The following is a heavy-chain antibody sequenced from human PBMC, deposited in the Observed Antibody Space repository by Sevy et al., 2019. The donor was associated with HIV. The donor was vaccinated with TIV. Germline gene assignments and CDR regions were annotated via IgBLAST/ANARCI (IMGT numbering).Heavy chain of an antibody. D-gene: IGHD6-13*01. CDR2: SGNT. J-gene: IGHJ4*02. CDR3: ARGGPNQQQLDYFDY. V-gene: IGHV4-59*01. Sequence: GSLRLSCAASGFTFSSYSMNWVRQAPGKGLECIGFSGNTNYNPSLKTRVTTSVDTSKNQFSLKLSSVTAADTAIYYCARGGPNQQQLDYFDYWGQGTLVTVSS. CDR1: GFTFSSYS.